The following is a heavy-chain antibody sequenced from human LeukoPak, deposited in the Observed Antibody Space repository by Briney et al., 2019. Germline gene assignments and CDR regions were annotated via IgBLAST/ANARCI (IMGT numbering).Heavy chain of an antibody. Sequence: GGSLRLSCAASGFTFSSYGMHWVRQAPGKGLEWVAFIRYDGSNKYYADSVKGRFTISRDNAKNSLYLQMNSLRAEDTALYYCAKGGKWELPYYFDYWGQGTLVTVSS. CDR2: IRYDGSNK. D-gene: IGHD1-26*01. CDR1: GFTFSSYG. V-gene: IGHV3-30*02. CDR3: AKGGKWELPYYFDY. J-gene: IGHJ4*02.